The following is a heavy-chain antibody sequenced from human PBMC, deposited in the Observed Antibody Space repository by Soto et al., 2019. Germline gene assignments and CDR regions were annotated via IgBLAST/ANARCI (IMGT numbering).Heavy chain of an antibody. CDR2: ISYDGSNK. CDR3: AKGPVLLWFGELTP. V-gene: IGHV3-30*18. D-gene: IGHD3-10*01. Sequence: GGSLRLSCAASGFTFSSYGMHWVRQAPGKGLEWVAVISYDGSNKYYADSVKGRFTISRDNSKNTLYLQMNSLRAEDTAVYYCAKGPVLLWFGELTPWGQGTLVTVSS. J-gene: IGHJ5*02. CDR1: GFTFSSYG.